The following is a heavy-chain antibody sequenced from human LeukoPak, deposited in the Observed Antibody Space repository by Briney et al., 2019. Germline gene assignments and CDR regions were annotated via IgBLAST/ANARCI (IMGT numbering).Heavy chain of an antibody. CDR1: GSIFTSYW. V-gene: IGHV5-51*01. CDR2: IYPGDSDT. CDR3: ARHAEEFDY. J-gene: IGHJ4*02. Sequence: GASLQISCKGSGSIFTSYWIGWVRPLPGKGLEWMGIIYPGDSDTRYSPSFQGQVTISADKSISTAYLQWSSLKASDTAMYYCARHAEEFDYWGQGTLVTVSS.